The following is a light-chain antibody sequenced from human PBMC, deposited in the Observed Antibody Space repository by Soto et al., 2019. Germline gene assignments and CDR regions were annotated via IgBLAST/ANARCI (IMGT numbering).Light chain of an antibody. CDR3: QQYKSYWT. CDR1: QRISTW. V-gene: IGKV1-5*01. Sequence: DIQMTQSPSTLSASVGDGVTITCRASQRISTWLAWYQQKPGKAPKLRISDASSLETGVPSRFSGSGSGTEFTLTINSLQPDDFATYYCQQYKSYWTFGQGTKVDIK. J-gene: IGKJ1*01. CDR2: DAS.